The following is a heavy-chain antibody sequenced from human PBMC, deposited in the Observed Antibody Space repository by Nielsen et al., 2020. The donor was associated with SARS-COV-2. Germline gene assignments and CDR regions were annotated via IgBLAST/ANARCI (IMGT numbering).Heavy chain of an antibody. CDR2: INSDGSST. Sequence: GESLKTPFAASGFNFSRHWLHWVRQAPGKGLVWVPRINSDGSSTSYADSVKGRFTNTRDNSKNTLYLQMNSLRAEDTAVYYCARGRYDFWSGYYRLGGYYYYGMDVWGQGTTVTVSS. D-gene: IGHD3-3*01. V-gene: IGHV3-74*01. CDR3: ARGRYDFWSGYYRLGGYYYYGMDV. CDR1: GFNFSRHW. J-gene: IGHJ6*02.